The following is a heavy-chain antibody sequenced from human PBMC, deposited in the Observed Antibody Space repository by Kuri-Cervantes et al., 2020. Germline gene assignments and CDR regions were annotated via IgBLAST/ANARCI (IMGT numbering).Heavy chain of an antibody. CDR2: ISSSSSYI. CDR3: AKGPRGHYYMDV. V-gene: IGHV3-21*01. Sequence: GESLKISCAVSGFTFSSYSMNWVRQAPGKGLEWVSSISSSSSYIYYADSVKGRFTISRDNAKNSLYLQMNSLRAEDTAVYYCAKGPRGHYYMDVWGKGTTVTVSS. D-gene: IGHD3-10*01. J-gene: IGHJ6*03. CDR1: GFTFSSYS.